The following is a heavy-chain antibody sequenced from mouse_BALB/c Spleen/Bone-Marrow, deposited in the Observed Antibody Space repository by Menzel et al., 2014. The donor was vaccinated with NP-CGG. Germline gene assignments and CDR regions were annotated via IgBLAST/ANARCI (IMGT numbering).Heavy chain of an antibody. D-gene: IGHD1-1*01. CDR3: ARDSITTVVATDY. J-gene: IGHJ2*01. CDR1: GYTFTSYW. CDR2: IDPSDSYT. Sequence: QVQLQQSGAELVKPGASVKLSCKASGYTFTSYWMHWVKQRPGQGLEWIGEIDPSDSYTNYNQKFKGKATLTVDKSSSPAYMQLSSLTSEDSAVYYCARDSITTVVATDYWGQGTTLTVSS. V-gene: IGHV1-69*02.